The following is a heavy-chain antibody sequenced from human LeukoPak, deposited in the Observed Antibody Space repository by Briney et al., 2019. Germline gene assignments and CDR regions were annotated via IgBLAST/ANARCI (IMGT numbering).Heavy chain of an antibody. Sequence: GESLKISCKGSGYSFTSYWIGWVRQMPGKGLXXXXXIYPGDSDTRYSPSFQGQVTISADKSISTAYQQWSSLKASDTAMYYCARHNSGYDGDYFDYWGQGTLVTVSS. CDR3: ARHNSGYDGDYFDY. D-gene: IGHD5-12*01. CDR2: IYPGDSDT. V-gene: IGHV5-51*01. CDR1: GYSFTSYW. J-gene: IGHJ4*02.